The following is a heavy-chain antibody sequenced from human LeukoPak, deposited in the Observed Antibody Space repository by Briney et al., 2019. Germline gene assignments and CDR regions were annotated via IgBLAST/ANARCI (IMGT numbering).Heavy chain of an antibody. CDR2: INPSGGST. V-gene: IGHV1-46*01. CDR3: AREWGHDTSGYYYGY. D-gene: IGHD3-22*01. CDR1: GYTFTSYY. Sequence: GALVKVSCKASGYTFTSYYMHWVRQAPGQGLEWMGIINPSGGSTSYAQKFQGRVTMTRDTSTSTVYMELSSLRSEDTAVYYCAREWGHDTSGYYYGYWGQGTLVTVSS. J-gene: IGHJ4*02.